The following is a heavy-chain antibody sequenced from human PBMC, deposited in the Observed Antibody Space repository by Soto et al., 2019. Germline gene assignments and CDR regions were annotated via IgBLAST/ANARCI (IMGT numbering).Heavy chain of an antibody. CDR2: IIPIFGTA. J-gene: IGHJ6*02. CDR1: GGTFSSYA. CDR3: ARLTDYSIHYYGMDV. Sequence: SVKVSCKASGGTFSSYAISWVRQAPGQGLEWMGGIIPIFGTANYAQKFQGRVTITADKSTSTAYMELSSLRAEDTAVYYCARLTDYSIHYYGMDVWGQGTTVTVSX. D-gene: IGHD4-4*01. V-gene: IGHV1-69*06.